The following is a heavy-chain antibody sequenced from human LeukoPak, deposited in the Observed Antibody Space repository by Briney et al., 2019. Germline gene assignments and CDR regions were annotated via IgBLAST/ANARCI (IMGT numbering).Heavy chain of an antibody. V-gene: IGHV4-34*01. Sequence: SETLSLTCAVYGGSFSGYYWSWIRQPPGKGLEWIGEINHSGSTNYNPSLKSRVTISVDTSKNQFSLKLSSVTAADTAVYYCARYNPDEGFDYWGQGTLVTVSS. CDR1: GGSFSGYY. CDR3: ARYNPDEGFDY. J-gene: IGHJ4*02. CDR2: INHSGST. D-gene: IGHD1-14*01.